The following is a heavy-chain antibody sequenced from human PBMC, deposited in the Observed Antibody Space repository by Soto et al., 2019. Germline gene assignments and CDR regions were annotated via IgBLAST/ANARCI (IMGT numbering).Heavy chain of an antibody. D-gene: IGHD2-15*01. V-gene: IGHV1-69*01. CDR2: IIPIFGTA. Sequence: QVQLVQSGAEVTKPGSSVKVSCKASGGTFSSYAISWVRQAPGQGLEWMGGIIPIFGTANYARKFQGRVKITANESTSTAYRELSSLRSEDTAVYYCASNVLGYCSGGSCYGPGYYGMDVWGQGTTVTVSS. CDR1: GGTFSSYA. J-gene: IGHJ6*02. CDR3: ASNVLGYCSGGSCYGPGYYGMDV.